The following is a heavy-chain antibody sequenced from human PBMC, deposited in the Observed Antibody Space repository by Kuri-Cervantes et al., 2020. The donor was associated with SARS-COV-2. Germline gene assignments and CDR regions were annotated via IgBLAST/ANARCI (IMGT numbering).Heavy chain of an antibody. V-gene: IGHV1-18*01. CDR1: GYTFTSYG. CDR3: ATHDSRGYYYDY. CDR2: ISDYNGDT. D-gene: IGHD3-22*01. Sequence: ASVKVSCKASGYTFTSYGISWVRQAPGQGLEWMGWISDYNGDTEYAQILQGRVTMTTDTSTSTAYMELRSLTSDDTAVYYCATHDSRGYYYDYWGQGTLVTVSS. J-gene: IGHJ4*02.